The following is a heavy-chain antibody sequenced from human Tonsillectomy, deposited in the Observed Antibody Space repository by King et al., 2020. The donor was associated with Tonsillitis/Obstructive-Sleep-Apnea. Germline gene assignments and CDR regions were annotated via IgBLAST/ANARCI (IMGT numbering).Heavy chain of an antibody. CDR3: ARTKSFWGSDY. V-gene: IGHV3-21*01. CDR1: GFTFSSYS. J-gene: IGHJ4*02. D-gene: IGHD3-16*01. Sequence: VQLVESGGSLVKPGGYLRLSCAASGFTFSSYSMNWVRQAPGKGLEWVSSISSSSSYIYYADSVKGRFTISRDNAKNSLYLQMNSLRAEDTAVYYCARTKSFWGSDYWGQGTLVTVSS. CDR2: ISSSSSYI.